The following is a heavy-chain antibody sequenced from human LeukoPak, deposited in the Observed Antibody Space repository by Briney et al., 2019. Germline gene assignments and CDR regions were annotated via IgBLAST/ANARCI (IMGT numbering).Heavy chain of an antibody. CDR3: ARAGYYYDSSGYYNS. CDR1: GFTFSTYN. Sequence: GGSLRLSCAASGFTFSTYNMNWVRQAPGKGLEWVSSITSSSTYIYYADSVKGRFTISRDNAKNSLYLQMNSLRAEDTAVYYCARAGYYYDSSGYYNSWGQGTLVTVSS. CDR2: ITSSSTYI. D-gene: IGHD3-22*01. J-gene: IGHJ4*02. V-gene: IGHV3-21*01.